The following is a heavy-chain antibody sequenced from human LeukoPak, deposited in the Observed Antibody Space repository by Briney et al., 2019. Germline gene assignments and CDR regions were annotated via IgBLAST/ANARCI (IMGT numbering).Heavy chain of an antibody. CDR3: ARARTFSCSGTNGGTCPHFLDY. J-gene: IGHJ4*02. CDR2: IYTSGSA. V-gene: IGHV4-4*07. CDR1: GASITGDY. Sequence: SETLSLTCTVSGASITGDYWTWIRQPAGKGLEWIGRIYTSGSANYNPSLKSRVSMSVDTSKNQFSLNLNSVTAADTAVYYCARARTFSCSGTNGGTCPHFLDYWGQGTRVTVSS. D-gene: IGHD1-7*01.